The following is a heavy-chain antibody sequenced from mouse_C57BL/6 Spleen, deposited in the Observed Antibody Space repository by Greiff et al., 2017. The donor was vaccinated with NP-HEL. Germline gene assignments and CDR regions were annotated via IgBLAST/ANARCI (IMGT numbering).Heavy chain of an antibody. J-gene: IGHJ4*01. Sequence: EVMLVESGPELVKPGASVKISCKASGYSFTGYYMNWVKQSPEKSLEWIGEINPSTGGTTYNQKFKAKATLTVDKSSSTAYMQLKSLTSEDSAVYYCASQGSSYGRDAMDYWGQGTSVTVSS. CDR2: INPSTGGT. D-gene: IGHD1-1*01. CDR3: ASQGSSYGRDAMDY. CDR1: GYSFTGYY. V-gene: IGHV1-42*01.